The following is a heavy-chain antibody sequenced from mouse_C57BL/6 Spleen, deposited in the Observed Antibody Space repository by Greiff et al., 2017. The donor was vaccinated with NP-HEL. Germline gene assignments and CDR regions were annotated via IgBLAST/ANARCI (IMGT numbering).Heavy chain of an antibody. D-gene: IGHD1-1*01. J-gene: IGHJ1*03. Sequence: VQLQQSGAELAKPGASVKLSCKASGYTFTSYWMHWVKQRPGQGLEWIGYINPSSGYTKYNQKFKDKATLTADKSSSTAYMQLSSLTYEDSAVDYCAGGATVVATDLYFDVWGTGTTVTVSS. V-gene: IGHV1-7*01. CDR3: AGGATVVATDLYFDV. CDR2: INPSSGYT. CDR1: GYTFTSYW.